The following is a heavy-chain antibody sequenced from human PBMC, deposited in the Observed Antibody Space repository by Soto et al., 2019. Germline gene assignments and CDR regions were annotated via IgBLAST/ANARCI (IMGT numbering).Heavy chain of an antibody. CDR3: ARGGITGTHGHFYYYYGMDV. V-gene: IGHV4-30-2*01. CDR2: IYHSGST. Sequence: PSETLSLTCYFSFGSISRGGYSLSGIRLPPGKVLEWIGYIYHSGSTYYNPSLESRVTISVDRSKNQFSLKLSSVTAADTAVYYCARGGITGTHGHFYYYYGMDVWGQGTTVTV. J-gene: IGHJ6*02. D-gene: IGHD1-7*01. CDR1: FGSISRGGYS.